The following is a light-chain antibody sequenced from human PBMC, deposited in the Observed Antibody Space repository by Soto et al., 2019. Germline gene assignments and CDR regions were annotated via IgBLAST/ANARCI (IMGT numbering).Light chain of an antibody. CDR2: DVT. CDR1: SSDIGVYNY. J-gene: IGLJ2*01. CDR3: SSYAGSGTVEI. Sequence: QSVLTQPASVSASPGQSVTISCTGTSSDIGVYNYVSWYQQHPGKAPKLMIYDVTNRPSGVSNRFSGSKSGNTASLTITGLQAEDEADYYCSSYAGSGTVEIFGGGTKLTVL. V-gene: IGLV2-14*01.